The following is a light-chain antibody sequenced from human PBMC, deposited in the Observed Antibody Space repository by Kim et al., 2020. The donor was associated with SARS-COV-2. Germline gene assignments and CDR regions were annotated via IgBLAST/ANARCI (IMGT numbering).Light chain of an antibody. CDR3: TSHANNNYV. CDR1: SRDFGPYNY. Sequence: QSALTQPPSASGSPGQSVTISCSGTSRDFGPYNYVSWYQQHPGKAPKLIIYEVTKRPSGVPDRFSGSKSGNTASLTVSGLQAEDEADYYCTSHANNNYVFGTGTKVTVL. J-gene: IGLJ1*01. V-gene: IGLV2-8*01. CDR2: EVT.